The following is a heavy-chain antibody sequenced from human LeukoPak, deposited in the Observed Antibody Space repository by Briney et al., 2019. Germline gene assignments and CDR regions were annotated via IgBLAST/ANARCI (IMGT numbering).Heavy chain of an antibody. Sequence: GGSLRLSCAASGLTFSDYWMSWVRQAPGKGLEWVANIKQDGSEKYYVDSVKGRFTISRDNAKNSLYLQMNSLRAEDTAVYYCAREIDQVLSGYYPYYMDVWGKGTTVTVSS. CDR2: IKQDGSEK. J-gene: IGHJ6*03. D-gene: IGHD2-2*01. V-gene: IGHV3-7*01. CDR1: GLTFSDYW. CDR3: AREIDQVLSGYYPYYMDV.